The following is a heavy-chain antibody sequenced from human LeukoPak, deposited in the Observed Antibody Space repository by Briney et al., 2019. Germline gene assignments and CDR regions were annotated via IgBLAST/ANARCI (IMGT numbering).Heavy chain of an antibody. D-gene: IGHD3-16*02. CDR1: GFTFSDYY. Sequence: EGSLRLSCAASGFTFSDYYMSWIRQAPGKGLEWVSYISSSGSTIYYADSVKGRFTISRDNAKNSLYLQMNSLRAEDTAVYYCAKDKADYVWGSYRSNWFDPWGQGTLVTVSS. V-gene: IGHV3-11*04. J-gene: IGHJ5*02. CDR3: AKDKADYVWGSYRSNWFDP. CDR2: ISSSGSTI.